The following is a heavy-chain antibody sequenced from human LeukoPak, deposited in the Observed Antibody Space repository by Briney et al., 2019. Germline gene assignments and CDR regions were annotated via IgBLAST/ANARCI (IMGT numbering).Heavy chain of an antibody. CDR3: AMFPSSWYPDVTDY. V-gene: IGHV1-18*01. Sequence: ASVKVSCKASGYTFTSYGISWVRQAPGQGLEWMGWISAYNGNTNYAQKLQGRVTMTTDTSTSTAYMELRSLRSDDTAVYYCAMFPSSWYPDVTDYWGQGTLVTVSS. CDR1: GYTFTSYG. D-gene: IGHD6-13*01. J-gene: IGHJ4*02. CDR2: ISAYNGNT.